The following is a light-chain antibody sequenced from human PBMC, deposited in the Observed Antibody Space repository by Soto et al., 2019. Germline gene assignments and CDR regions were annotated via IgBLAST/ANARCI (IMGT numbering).Light chain of an antibody. CDR3: QQLNSYPPIT. Sequence: EIVMTQSPATLSVSPGERATLSCRASQSVGSNLAWYQQKPGQAPRLLIYGASTRATGIPARFSGSGSGTEFTLTISSLQSEDFAIYFCQQLNSYPPITFGQGTRLEIK. V-gene: IGKV3-15*01. CDR2: GAS. J-gene: IGKJ5*01. CDR1: QSVGSN.